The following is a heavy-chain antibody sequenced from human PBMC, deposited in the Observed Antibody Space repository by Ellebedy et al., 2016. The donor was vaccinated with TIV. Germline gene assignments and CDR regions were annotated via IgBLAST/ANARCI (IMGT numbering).Heavy chain of an antibody. CDR1: GFTLDDYS. Sequence: SLKISXAASGFTLDDYSMHWVRQPPGKGLEWVSGISWNSGIIDYGDSVKGRFTISRDNAKKSLYLQMNSLRADDTALYYCAKGTGRFLEWLSTYPFDFWGQGIQVTVSS. J-gene: IGHJ4*02. V-gene: IGHV3-9*01. D-gene: IGHD3-3*01. CDR3: AKGTGRFLEWLSTYPFDF. CDR2: ISWNSGII.